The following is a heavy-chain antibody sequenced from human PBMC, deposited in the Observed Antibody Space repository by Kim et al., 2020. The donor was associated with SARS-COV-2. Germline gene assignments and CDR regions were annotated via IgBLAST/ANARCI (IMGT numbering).Heavy chain of an antibody. CDR2: IYYSGST. J-gene: IGHJ3*02. CDR3: ARDGEASCGGDCYPDAFDI. D-gene: IGHD2-21*02. V-gene: IGHV4-59*01. Sequence: SETLSLTCTVSGGSISSYYWSWIRQPPGKGLEWIGYIYYSGSTNYNPSLKSRVTISVDTSKNQFSLKLSSVTAADTAVYYCARDGEASCGGDCYPDAFDIWGQGTMVTVSS. CDR1: GGSISSYY.